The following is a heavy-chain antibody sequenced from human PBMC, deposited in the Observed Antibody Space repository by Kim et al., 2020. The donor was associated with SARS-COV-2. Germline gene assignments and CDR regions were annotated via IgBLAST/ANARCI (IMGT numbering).Heavy chain of an antibody. CDR3: ARHPPVVIAIGGPDY. V-gene: IGHV4-39*01. D-gene: IGHD2-21*01. Sequence: PSLKIRVTISVDTSNNQFSLKLSSVTAADTAVYYCARHPPVVIAIGGPDYWGQGTLVTVSS. J-gene: IGHJ4*02.